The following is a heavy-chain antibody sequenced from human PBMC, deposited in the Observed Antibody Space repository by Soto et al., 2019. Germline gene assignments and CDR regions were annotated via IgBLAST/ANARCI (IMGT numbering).Heavy chain of an antibody. V-gene: IGHV3-15*07. Sequence: EVQLVESGGGLGEPGGSLRLSCEASGFTFKNAWMSWLRQAPGRGLEWVGRIISNSDGGTAEYAAPVNGRFTISRDDSKNTLYLQMNSLKTEVTAVYYCTTDEGDSRSFYNFDYWGQGALVTVSS. CDR3: TTDEGDSRSFYNFDY. CDR2: IISNSDGGTA. D-gene: IGHD3-22*01. CDR1: GFTFKNAW. J-gene: IGHJ4*02.